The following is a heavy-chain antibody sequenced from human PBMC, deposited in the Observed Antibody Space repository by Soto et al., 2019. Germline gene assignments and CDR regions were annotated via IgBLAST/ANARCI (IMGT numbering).Heavy chain of an antibody. Sequence: QVQLQESGPGLLRPSETLSLTCTVSGVSLDNFFWSWIRQTPGRGLEWLGYVSQGGADSYRAEGESTGSNPSLGSPATISPALPKNQFSLRLTSVTAADTAVYYCARDRGGITVSSKPLGEWFDPWGQGILVTVSS. D-gene: IGHD3-10*01. CDR3: ARDRGGITVSSKPLGEWFDP. CDR2: VSQGGADSYRAEGEST. V-gene: IGHV4-59*01. CDR1: GVSLDNFF. J-gene: IGHJ5*02.